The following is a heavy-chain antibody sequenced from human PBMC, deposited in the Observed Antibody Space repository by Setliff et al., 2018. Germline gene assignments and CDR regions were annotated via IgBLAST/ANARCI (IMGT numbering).Heavy chain of an antibody. V-gene: IGHV4-4*07. CDR2: ILTTGST. CDR1: GASISDSY. Sequence: LTCGISGASISDSYWSWIRQPPGKGLEWIGHILTTGSTNYNPSLKSRIAISADTSRDRFSLKLSSVTAADTAVYFCARGPRFDYESPTYRRRFDPWGQGTGSPSPQ. D-gene: IGHD3-22*01. CDR3: ARGPRFDYESPTYRRRFDP. J-gene: IGHJ5*02.